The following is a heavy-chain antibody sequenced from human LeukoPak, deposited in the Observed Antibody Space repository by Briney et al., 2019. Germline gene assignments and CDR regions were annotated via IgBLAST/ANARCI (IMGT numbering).Heavy chain of an antibody. D-gene: IGHD2-15*01. CDR2: ISSTGNTV. Sequence: PGGSLRLSCAASEFTFSSYEMNWVRQAPGQGLEWVAYISSTGNTVHYAGSVKGRFTISRDNAKNSLYLQMNRLRAEDTAVYYCTKETPQMDVWGKGTTVIVSS. CDR1: EFTFSSYE. CDR3: TKETPQMDV. V-gene: IGHV3-48*03. J-gene: IGHJ6*04.